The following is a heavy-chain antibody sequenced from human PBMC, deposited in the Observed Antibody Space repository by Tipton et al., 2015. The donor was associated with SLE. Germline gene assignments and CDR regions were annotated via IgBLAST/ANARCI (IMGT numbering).Heavy chain of an antibody. V-gene: IGHV4-59*01. J-gene: IGHJ4*02. D-gene: IGHD1-26*01. CDR3: ARGGGSYMYPVDY. CDR1: GGTISSYY. CDR2: IYYSGRT. Sequence: TLSLTCTVSGGTISSYYWSWIRQPPGKGLEWIGYIYYSGRTNYNPSLKSRVTISVDTSKNQFSLKLSSVTAADTAVYYCARGGGSYMYPVDYWGQGTLVTVSS.